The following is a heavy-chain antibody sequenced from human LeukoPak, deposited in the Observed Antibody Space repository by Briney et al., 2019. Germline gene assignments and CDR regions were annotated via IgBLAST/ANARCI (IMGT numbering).Heavy chain of an antibody. V-gene: IGHV3-66*01. CDR3: ARDSNIAAAGSLDY. D-gene: IGHD6-13*01. Sequence: GGSLRLSCAASGFTVSSNYMNWVRQAPGKGLECVSVIYSDGSTYYADSVKGRFTISRDNSKNTLYLQMNSLRAEDTAVYYCARDSNIAAAGSLDYWGQGTLVTVSS. CDR2: IYSDGST. J-gene: IGHJ4*02. CDR1: GFTVSSNY.